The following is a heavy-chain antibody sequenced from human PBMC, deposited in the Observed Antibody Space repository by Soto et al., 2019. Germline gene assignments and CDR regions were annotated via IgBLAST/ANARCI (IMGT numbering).Heavy chain of an antibody. CDR3: AGVGSQGRHDAFDT. Sequence: VQLVESGGGLVKPGGSLRLSCAASGFTFSDYYMSWIRQAPGKGLEWVSCISSSGSTIYYVDSVKGRFTIARDNAKNSLYLKMNSLRAEDTAVYYCAGVGSQGRHDAFDTWGQGTMVTVSS. D-gene: IGHD6-19*01. CDR1: GFTFSDYY. J-gene: IGHJ3*02. CDR2: ISSSGSTI. V-gene: IGHV3-11*01.